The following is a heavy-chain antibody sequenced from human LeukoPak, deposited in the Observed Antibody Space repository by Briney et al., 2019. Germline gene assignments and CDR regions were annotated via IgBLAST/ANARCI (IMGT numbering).Heavy chain of an antibody. Sequence: ASVKVSCKASGYTFTSYGISWVRQAPGHPLEWMGWISAYNGNTNYPQKLQGRVTMTTDTSTSTAYMELRSLRSDDTAVYYCARDLIRFLEWSPNWFDPWGQGTLVTVSS. CDR2: ISAYNGNT. V-gene: IGHV1-18*01. D-gene: IGHD3-3*01. CDR1: GYTFTSYG. CDR3: ARDLIRFLEWSPNWFDP. J-gene: IGHJ5*02.